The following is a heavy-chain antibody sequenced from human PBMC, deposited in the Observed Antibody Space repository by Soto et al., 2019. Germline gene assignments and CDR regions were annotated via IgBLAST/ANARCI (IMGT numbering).Heavy chain of an antibody. V-gene: IGHV3-11*01. D-gene: IGHD5-18*01. CDR2: ISSSGINI. CDR1: GFTFSDYC. Sequence: PGGSLRLSCAASGFTFSDYCMSWIRQAPGKGLEWVSYISSSGINIYYADSVKGRFTISRDNAKNSLYLQMNSLRAEDTAVYYCAREIGYSYGPFDYWGQGTLVTVSS. J-gene: IGHJ4*02. CDR3: AREIGYSYGPFDY.